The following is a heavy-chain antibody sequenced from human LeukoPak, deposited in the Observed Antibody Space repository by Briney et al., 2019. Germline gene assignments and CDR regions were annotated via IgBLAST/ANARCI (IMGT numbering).Heavy chain of an antibody. Sequence: GGSLRLSCAASGFPFSSHSMHWVRQAPGKGLPWVALTSFDGGDQYYTDSVKGRCTISRGHAWDPFVLEMNSCSRQDPGVDFCARDSAILPCYYGMDVCGQGTAVTASS. D-gene: IGHD2/OR15-2a*01. V-gene: IGHV3-30*14. J-gene: IGHJ6*02. CDR1: GFPFSSHS. CDR2: TSFDGGDQ. CDR3: ARDSAILPCYYGMDV.